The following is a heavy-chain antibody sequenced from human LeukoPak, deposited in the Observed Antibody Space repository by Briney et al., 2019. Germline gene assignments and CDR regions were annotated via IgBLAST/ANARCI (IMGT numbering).Heavy chain of an antibody. CDR3: IRDLGGSQNYPF. V-gene: IGHV3-74*01. J-gene: IGHJ4*02. CDR1: GFTFSNSW. D-gene: IGHD3-10*01. Sequence: GGSLRLSCAASGFTFSNSWMHLVRQAPGEGLVWVSRIKYDGSSTTYADSVEGRFTISRDNAKNTVYLQMNSLRAEDTAMYYCIRDLGGSQNYPFWGQGTRVTVFS. CDR2: IKYDGSST.